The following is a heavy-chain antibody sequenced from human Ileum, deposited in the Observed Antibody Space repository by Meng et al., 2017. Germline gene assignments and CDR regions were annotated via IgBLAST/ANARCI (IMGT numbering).Heavy chain of an antibody. Sequence: GELVESGGEGWRPGASVKVRCTASGFSVTYFDILSVRQASGRGLGRKGRSKTEIGDTKSAQKFQRRIALTRDTSINTAQMELRRLSPVDTGVYYCAREFNTVDLQANWFAPWGQGTLVTVSS. D-gene: IGHD4-11*01. V-gene: IGHV1-2*05. CDR2: SKTEIGDT. J-gene: IGHJ5*02. CDR3: AREFNTVDLQANWFAP. CDR1: GFSVTYFD.